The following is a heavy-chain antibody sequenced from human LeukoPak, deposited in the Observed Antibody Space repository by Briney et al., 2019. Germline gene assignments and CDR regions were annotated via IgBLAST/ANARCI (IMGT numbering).Heavy chain of an antibody. Sequence: SETLSLTCTVSGGSISSYYWSWIRQPPGKGLEWIGYIYYSGSTNYNPSLKSRVTISVDTSKHQFSLKLSSVTAADTAVYYCARASAAGTHFDYWGQGTLVTVSS. D-gene: IGHD6-13*01. CDR2: IYYSGST. V-gene: IGHV4-59*01. CDR3: ARASAAGTHFDY. J-gene: IGHJ4*02. CDR1: GGSISSYY.